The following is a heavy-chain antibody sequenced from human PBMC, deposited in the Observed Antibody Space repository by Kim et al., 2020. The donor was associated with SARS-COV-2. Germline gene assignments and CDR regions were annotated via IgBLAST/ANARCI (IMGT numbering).Heavy chain of an antibody. V-gene: IGHV4-59*01. J-gene: IGHJ4*02. CDR3: ASQSPRGGY. D-gene: IGHD3-16*01. CDR2: IYNGGTT. CDR1: GGSISYYY. Sequence: SETLSLTCTVSGGSISYYYWNWIRQPPGKGLEWIAFIYNGGTTYYNTSLKSRVTLSVDTSKNHFSLQLSSVTAADTAVYYFASQSPRGGYWGQGTLVTVS.